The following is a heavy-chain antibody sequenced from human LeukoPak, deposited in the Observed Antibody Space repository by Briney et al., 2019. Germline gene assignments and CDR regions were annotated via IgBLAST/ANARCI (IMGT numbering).Heavy chain of an antibody. Sequence: PSETLSLTCTVSGGPICSSSYYWRWIRQPPGEGLEWIGTIYYTGYTYYNPSLKNRVTISLDASKKQFSLKLSSVTAADTAVYYCARRISHCTSVSCLMAYFDYWGQGTLVTVSS. V-gene: IGHV4-39*01. CDR3: ARRISHCTSVSCLMAYFDY. CDR2: IYYTGYT. D-gene: IGHD2-2*01. CDR1: GGPICSSSYY. J-gene: IGHJ4*02.